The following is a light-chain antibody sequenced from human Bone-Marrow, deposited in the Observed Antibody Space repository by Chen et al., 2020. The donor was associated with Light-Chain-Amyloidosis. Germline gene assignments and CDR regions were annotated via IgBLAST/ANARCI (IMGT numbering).Light chain of an antibody. Sequence: SYVLTQTPSVSAAPGKTATFTCYGDNIGSKTTRWYQQRPGQAPALVIYQDSERPSGIPGRFSGSNSGNSATLTIRSVEVGDEADYYCQVWDTINDHPVFGGGTKLTVL. CDR2: QDS. CDR1: NIGSKT. CDR3: QVWDTINDHPV. V-gene: IGLV3-21*04. J-gene: IGLJ2*01.